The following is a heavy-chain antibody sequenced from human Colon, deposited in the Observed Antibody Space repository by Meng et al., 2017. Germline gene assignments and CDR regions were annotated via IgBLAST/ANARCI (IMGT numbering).Heavy chain of an antibody. J-gene: IGHJ4*02. Sequence: QSGPGLVKLAQPRALTWAISGDSVSSTSAAWNWIRQSPSRGLEWLGRTYYRSKYYNDYALSVKSRITINPDTSKNQFSLQLNSVTPEDTAIYYCARDWGDVRGGFDFWGQGTLVTVSS. CDR2: TYYRSKYYN. CDR1: GDSVSSTSAA. V-gene: IGHV6-1*01. D-gene: IGHD3-10*02. CDR3: ARDWGDVRGGFDF.